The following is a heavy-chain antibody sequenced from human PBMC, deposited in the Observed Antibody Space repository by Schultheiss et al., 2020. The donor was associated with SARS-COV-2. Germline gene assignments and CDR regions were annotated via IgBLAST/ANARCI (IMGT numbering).Heavy chain of an antibody. J-gene: IGHJ4*02. V-gene: IGHV3-21*01. CDR2: ISSSSSYI. D-gene: IGHD6-19*01. CDR3: ARDHISKAVAGTGHDY. CDR1: GFTFSNAW. Sequence: GESLKISCAASGFTFSNAWMSWVRQAPGKGLEWVSSISSSSSYIYYADSVKGRFTISRDNAKNALYLQMSSLRAEDTAVYYCARDHISKAVAGTGHDYWGQGTLVTVSS.